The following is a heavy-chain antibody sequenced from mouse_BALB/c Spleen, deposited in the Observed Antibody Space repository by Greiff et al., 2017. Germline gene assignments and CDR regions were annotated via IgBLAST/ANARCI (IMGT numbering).Heavy chain of an antibody. V-gene: IGHV1-54*01. J-gene: IGHJ2*01. CDR3: AREGKLLPYVYFDY. Sequence: QVQLQQSGAELVRPGTSVKVSCKASGYAFTNYLIEWVKQRPGQGLEWIGVINPGSGGTNYNEKFKGKATLTADKSSSTAYMQLSSLTSDDSAVYFCAREGKLLPYVYFDYGGQGTTLTVAS. CDR2: INPGSGGT. D-gene: IGHD2-12*01. CDR1: GYAFTNYL.